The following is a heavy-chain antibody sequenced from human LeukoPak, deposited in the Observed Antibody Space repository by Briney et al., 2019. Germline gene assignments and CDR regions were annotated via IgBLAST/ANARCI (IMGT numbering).Heavy chain of an antibody. Sequence: PGGSLRLSCAASGFTFSNYAMNWVRQAPGQGLEWVSSISSSSKYIYYADSVKGRFTISRDNAENSLFLQMSSLRAEDTAVYYCARGIYGSGSYYSDYWGQGTLVTVSS. CDR3: ARGIYGSGSYYSDY. CDR1: GFTFSNYA. CDR2: ISSSSKYI. D-gene: IGHD3-10*01. J-gene: IGHJ4*02. V-gene: IGHV3-21*01.